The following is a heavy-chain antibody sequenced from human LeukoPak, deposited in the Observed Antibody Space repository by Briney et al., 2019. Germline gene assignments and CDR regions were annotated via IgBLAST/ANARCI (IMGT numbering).Heavy chain of an antibody. V-gene: IGHV3-20*04. D-gene: IGHD6-19*01. Sequence: GETLRLSCVASGFTFRHYDMSWVRQAPGKGLEWVSGINWNGGSTGYADSVKGRFTISRDNAKNSLYLQMNSLRAEDTALYYCAKDKNLGYSSGSGYFDLWGRGTLVTVSS. CDR1: GFTFRHYD. J-gene: IGHJ2*01. CDR2: INWNGGST. CDR3: AKDKNLGYSSGSGYFDL.